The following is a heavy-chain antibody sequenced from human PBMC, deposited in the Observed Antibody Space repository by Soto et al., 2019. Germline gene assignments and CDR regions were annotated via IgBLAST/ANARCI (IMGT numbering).Heavy chain of an antibody. J-gene: IGHJ6*02. CDR2: IYYNGTT. D-gene: IGHD5-12*01. Sequence: VQLLESGPGLAKPSETFSLTCSVSGASVTSGTYYWNWIRRPSGKGLEWIGYIYYNGTTGYILYRRIPVTIAMDTSKIQFSLRLASVTAADTAVYYCAAAVVGFYDSRRDNYFYGMDVWGPGTTVTVS. CDR3: AAAVVGFYDSRRDNYFYGMDV. V-gene: IGHV4-61*01. CDR1: GASVTSGTYY.